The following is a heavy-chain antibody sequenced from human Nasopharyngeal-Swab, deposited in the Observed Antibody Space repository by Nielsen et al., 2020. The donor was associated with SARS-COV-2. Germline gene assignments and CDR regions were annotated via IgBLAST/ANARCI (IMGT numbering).Heavy chain of an antibody. CDR3: TKFSTDYYGSGGHYSMDV. Sequence: SGPTLVQPTQTLTLTCTFSQFSVTSNGVGVAWIRQSPGKALEWLALIYWNDDKRYSPSLKGRFTITKDTSKKQVVLTMTNMDPVDTGTYYCTKFSTDYYGSGGHYSMDVWGQGITVTVSS. CDR1: QFSVTSNGVG. V-gene: IGHV2-5*04. D-gene: IGHD3-10*01. CDR2: IYWNDDK. J-gene: IGHJ6*02.